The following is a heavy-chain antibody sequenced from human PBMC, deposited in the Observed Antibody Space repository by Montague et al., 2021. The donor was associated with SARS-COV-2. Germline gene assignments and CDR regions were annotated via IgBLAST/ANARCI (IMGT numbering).Heavy chain of an antibody. Sequence: ETLSLTCNVSGDSITNTRYFWGWIRQPPGKALGWIGSIYHNGKTYYNPSLERRALLSIDTSKNQFSLRLSSVIASGTAVYYCAVELNYFFDYWGQGFLVSVSS. V-gene: IGHV4-39*01. CDR3: AVELNYFFDY. CDR2: IYHNGKT. J-gene: IGHJ4*02. D-gene: IGHD1-7*01. CDR1: GDSITNTRYF.